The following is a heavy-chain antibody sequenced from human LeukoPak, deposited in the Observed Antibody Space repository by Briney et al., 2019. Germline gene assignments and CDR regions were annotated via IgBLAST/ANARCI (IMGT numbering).Heavy chain of an antibody. CDR1: GESFTEYD. V-gene: IGHV4-59*01. D-gene: IGHD5-24*01. J-gene: IGHJ4*02. Sequence: SETLSLTCAVSGESFTEYDWSWIRQSSGKGLEWIGYIYYSGSTNYNPSLKSRVTISVDTSKNQFSLKLSSVTAADTAVYYCARVSLGDGYNSFDYWGQGTLVTVSS. CDR3: ARVSLGDGYNSFDY. CDR2: IYYSGST.